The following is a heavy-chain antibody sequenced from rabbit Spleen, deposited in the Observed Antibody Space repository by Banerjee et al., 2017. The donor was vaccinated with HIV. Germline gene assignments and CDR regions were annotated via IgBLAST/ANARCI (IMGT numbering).Heavy chain of an antibody. J-gene: IGHJ6*01. CDR2: INAVTGRP. CDR1: GFSLSNNYM. V-gene: IGHV1S40*01. D-gene: IGHD1-1*01. Sequence: QSLEESGGDLVKPGASLTLTCTASGFSLSNNYMMCWVRQAPGKGLEWIACINAVTGRPVYANWAKGRFTFSKTSSTTVTLQMTSLTAADTATYFCARDTSSSFSSYGMDLWGQGTLVTVS. CDR3: ARDTSSSFSSYGMDL.